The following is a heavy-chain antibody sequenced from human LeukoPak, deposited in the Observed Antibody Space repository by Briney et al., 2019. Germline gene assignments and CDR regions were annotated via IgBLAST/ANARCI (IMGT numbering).Heavy chain of an antibody. CDR3: ARNWESLDY. J-gene: IGHJ4*02. V-gene: IGHV3-7*04. CDR2: IKQGGSDK. CDR1: GFTFSTYW. D-gene: IGHD7-27*01. Sequence: GGSLRLSCAASGFTFSTYWMNWVRQAPGKGLEWVASIKQGGSDKYYVDSVKGRFTISRDNAKNSLDLQMNSLRAEDTAVYYCARNWESLDYWGQGTLVTVCS.